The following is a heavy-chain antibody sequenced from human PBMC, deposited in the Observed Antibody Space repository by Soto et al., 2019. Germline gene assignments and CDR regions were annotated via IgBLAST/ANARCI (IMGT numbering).Heavy chain of an antibody. CDR1: GGTFSSYA. J-gene: IGHJ4*02. Sequence: SVKVSCKASGGTFSSYAISWVRQAPGQGLEWMGGIIPIFGTANYAQKFQGRVTITADESTSTAYMELSSLRSEDTAVYYCAREGGGYSYHNLFDYWGQGTLVTSPQ. D-gene: IGHD5-18*01. CDR3: AREGGGYSYHNLFDY. V-gene: IGHV1-69*13. CDR2: IIPIFGTA.